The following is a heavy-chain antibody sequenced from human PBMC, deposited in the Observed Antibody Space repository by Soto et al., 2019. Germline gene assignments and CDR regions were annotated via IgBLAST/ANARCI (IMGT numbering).Heavy chain of an antibody. Sequence: LRLSCAASGFTFSSYGMHWVRQAPGKGLEWVAVIWYDGSNKYYADSVKGRVTISRDNSKNTLYLQMNSLRAEDTGVYYCARDLISGYSYGSMDHWGQGTLVTVSS. J-gene: IGHJ4*02. CDR3: ARDLISGYSYGSMDH. V-gene: IGHV3-33*01. CDR1: GFTFSSYG. CDR2: IWYDGSNK. D-gene: IGHD5-18*01.